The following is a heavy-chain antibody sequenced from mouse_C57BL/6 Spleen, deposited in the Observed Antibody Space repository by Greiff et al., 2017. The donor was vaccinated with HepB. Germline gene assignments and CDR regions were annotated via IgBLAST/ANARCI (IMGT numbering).Heavy chain of an antibody. V-gene: IGHV5-4*01. D-gene: IGHD2-3*01. Sequence: EVMLVESGGGLVKPGGSLKLSCAASGFTFSSYAMSWVRQTPEKRLEWVATISDGGSYTYYPDNVKGRFTISRDNAKNNLYLQMSHLKSEDTAMYYCARDGSMMVTTDWFAYWGQGTLVTVSA. CDR3: ARDGSMMVTTDWFAY. CDR1: GFTFSSYA. J-gene: IGHJ3*01. CDR2: ISDGGSYT.